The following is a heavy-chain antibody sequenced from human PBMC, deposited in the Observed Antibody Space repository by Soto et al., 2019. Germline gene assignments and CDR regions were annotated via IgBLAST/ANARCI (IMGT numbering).Heavy chain of an antibody. J-gene: IGHJ6*02. Sequence: PSETLSLTCTVSGGSISIADYYWSWVRQPPGKGLEWIGYIYYSGSTFFNPSLKSRVTISKDTSRNQFSLRLNSVTAADTAVYYCARAIVVTIGGMDVWGQGTTVTVSS. V-gene: IGHV4-30-4*01. CDR2: IYYSGST. D-gene: IGHD5-12*01. CDR1: GGSISIADYY. CDR3: ARAIVVTIGGMDV.